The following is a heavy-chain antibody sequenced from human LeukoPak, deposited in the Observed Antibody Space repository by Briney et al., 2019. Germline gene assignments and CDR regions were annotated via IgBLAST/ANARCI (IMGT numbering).Heavy chain of an antibody. J-gene: IGHJ5*02. CDR3: ARLGSDIVATFDP. CDR1: GGSFSGYY. D-gene: IGHD5-12*01. CDR2: INHSGGT. Sequence: SETLSLTCAVYGGSFSGYYWSWIRQPPGKGLEWIGEINHSGGTNYNPSLKSRVTTSVDTSKNQFSLKLSSVTAADTAVYYCARLGSDIVATFDPWGQGTLVTVSS. V-gene: IGHV4-34*01.